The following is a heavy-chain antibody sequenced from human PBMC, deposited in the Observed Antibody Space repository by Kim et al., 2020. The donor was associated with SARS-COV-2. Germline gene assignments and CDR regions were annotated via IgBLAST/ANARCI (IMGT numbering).Heavy chain of an antibody. CDR1: GYSFTSYY. Sequence: ASVKVSCKASGYSFTSYYVHWFRQAPGQGLQWMGVIHPTGGHTNYGQHFQGRVAMTRDTSTSTFYMELSSLRSEDTAMYFCARDATVGASWFDPWGQGTL. CDR2: IHPTGGHT. D-gene: IGHD1-26*01. V-gene: IGHV1-46*01. CDR3: ARDATVGASWFDP. J-gene: IGHJ5*02.